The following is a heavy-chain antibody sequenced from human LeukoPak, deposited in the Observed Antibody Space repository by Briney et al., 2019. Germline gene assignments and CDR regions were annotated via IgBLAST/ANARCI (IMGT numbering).Heavy chain of an antibody. CDR2: ISSSSSTI. Sequence: GSLRLSCAASGFTFSSYSMNWVRQAPGKGLEWVSYISSSSSTIYYADSVKGRFTISRDNAKNSLYLQMNSLRGEDTAVYYCARDYYDSLTGYYSSFDYWGQGTLVTVSS. CDR3: ARDYYDSLTGYYSSFDY. CDR1: GFTFSSYS. D-gene: IGHD3-9*01. J-gene: IGHJ4*02. V-gene: IGHV3-48*04.